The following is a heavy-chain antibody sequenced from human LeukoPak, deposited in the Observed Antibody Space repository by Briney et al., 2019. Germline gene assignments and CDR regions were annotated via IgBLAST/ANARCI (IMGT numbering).Heavy chain of an antibody. CDR2: ISSSSSYI. D-gene: IGHD2-21*02. CDR3: ARDRLAYCGGDCYSVVGY. Sequence: GGSLRLSCAASGFTFSSYSMNWVRQAPGKGLEWVSSISSSSSYIYYADSVKGRFTISRDNAKNSLYLQMNGLRAEDTAVYYCARDRLAYCGGDCYSVVGYWGQGTLVTVSS. J-gene: IGHJ4*02. CDR1: GFTFSSYS. V-gene: IGHV3-21*01.